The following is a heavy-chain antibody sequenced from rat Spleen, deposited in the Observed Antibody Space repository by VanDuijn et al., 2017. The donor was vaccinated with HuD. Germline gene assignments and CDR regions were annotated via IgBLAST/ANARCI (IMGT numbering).Heavy chain of an antibody. CDR2: VSMGGTNT. Sequence: EVQLVESGGGLVQPGRSLKLSCAASGFTFSNYGMAWVRQTPTKGLEWVAYVSMGGTNTFYRDSVKDRFTISRDNAKSTLCLQMDSLRSEDTATYYCVRFVFRYDRGWFAYWGQGVMVTVSS. V-gene: IGHV5S13*01. D-gene: IGHD2-1*01. CDR3: VRFVFRYDRGWFAY. CDR1: GFTFSNYG. J-gene: IGHJ2*01.